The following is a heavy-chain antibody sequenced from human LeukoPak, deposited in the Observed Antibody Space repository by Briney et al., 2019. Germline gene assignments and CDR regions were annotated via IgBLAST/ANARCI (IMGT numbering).Heavy chain of an antibody. CDR1: GFTFSSYA. Sequence: GGSLRLSCAASGFTFSSYAMSWVRQAPGKGLEWVSAISGSGGSTYYADSVKGRFTISRDNSENTLYLQMNSLRADDTAVYYCAKTRPLDSSSWSHGDYWGQGTLVTVSS. J-gene: IGHJ4*02. CDR2: ISGSGGST. D-gene: IGHD6-13*01. V-gene: IGHV3-23*01. CDR3: AKTRPLDSSSWSHGDY.